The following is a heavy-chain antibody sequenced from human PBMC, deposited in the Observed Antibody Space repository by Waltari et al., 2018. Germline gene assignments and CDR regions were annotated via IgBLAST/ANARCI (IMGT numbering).Heavy chain of an antibody. CDR2: INTAAGTT. CDR3: AREPPGATKGFDY. CDR1: GYTFSNYY. Sequence: QVRLVQSGAEVTKPGASLKVSCEASGYTFSNYYVHWVRQAPGQGLEWMGMINTAAGTTNYAPKFRGRVTMTRDTSTSTVYLDLSSLRSEDTAVYFCAREPPGATKGFDYWGQGTLVIVSS. D-gene: IGHD1-26*01. V-gene: IGHV1-46*01. J-gene: IGHJ4*02.